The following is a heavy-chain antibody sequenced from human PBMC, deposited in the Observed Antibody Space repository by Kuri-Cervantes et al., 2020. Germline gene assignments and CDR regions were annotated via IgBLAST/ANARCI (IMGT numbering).Heavy chain of an antibody. CDR2: IKQDGSEK. CDR3: AKDRYGGNSWGFVGGTGDAFDI. Sequence: GGSLRLSCAASGFTFSSYWMTWVRQAPGKGLEWVANIKQDGSEKNYVDSVQGRFTISRDNAKNSLYLQMNSLRAEDTAVYYCAKDRYGGNSWGFVGGTGDAFDIWGQGTMVTVSS. V-gene: IGHV3-7*01. J-gene: IGHJ3*02. CDR1: GFTFSSYW. D-gene: IGHD4-23*01.